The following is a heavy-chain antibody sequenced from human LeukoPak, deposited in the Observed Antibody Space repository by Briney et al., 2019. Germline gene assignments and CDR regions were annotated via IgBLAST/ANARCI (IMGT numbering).Heavy chain of an antibody. D-gene: IGHD2-15*01. CDR1: GGSISSYY. CDR2: IYYSGST. CDR3: ARDTLVVVAATRGNWFDP. J-gene: IGHJ5*02. V-gene: IGHV4-59*01. Sequence: PSETLSLTCTVSGGSISSYYWSWIRQPPGKGLEWIGYIYYSGSTNYNPSLRSRVTISVDTSKNQFSLKLSSVTAADTAVYYCARDTLVVVAATRGNWFDPWGQGTLVTVSS.